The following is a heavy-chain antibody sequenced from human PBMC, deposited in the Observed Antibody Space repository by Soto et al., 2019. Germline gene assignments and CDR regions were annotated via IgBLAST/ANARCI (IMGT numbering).Heavy chain of an antibody. CDR3: ARVGPPSGILTGYYKHYYYYGMDV. V-gene: IGHV1-69*13. D-gene: IGHD3-9*01. CDR2: IFPIFGTA. Sequence: GASVKVSCKASGGTFSSYAISWVRQAPGQGLEWMGGIFPIFGTANYAQKFQGRVTITADESTSTAYMELSSLRSEDTAVYYCARVGPPSGILTGYYKHYYYYGMDVWGQGTTVTVSS. CDR1: GGTFSSYA. J-gene: IGHJ6*02.